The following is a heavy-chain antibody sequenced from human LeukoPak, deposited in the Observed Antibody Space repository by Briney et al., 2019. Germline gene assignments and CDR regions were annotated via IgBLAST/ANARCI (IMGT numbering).Heavy chain of an antibody. CDR3: VKDGGYSYGYIYYYYGMDV. V-gene: IGHV3-64D*06. CDR2: ISSNGGST. Sequence: PGGSLRLSCSASGFTFGSYAMHWVRQAPGKGLEYVSAISSNGGSTYYADSVKGRFTISRDNSKNTLYLQMGSLRAEDTAVYYCVKDGGYSYGYIYYYYGMDVWGKGTTVTVSS. D-gene: IGHD5-18*01. CDR1: GFTFGSYA. J-gene: IGHJ6*04.